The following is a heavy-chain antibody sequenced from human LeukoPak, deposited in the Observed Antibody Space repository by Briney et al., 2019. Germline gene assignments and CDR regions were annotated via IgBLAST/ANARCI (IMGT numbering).Heavy chain of an antibody. CDR3: ARSTMIVVVIKEFDY. CDR2: ISSSSSYI. J-gene: IGHJ4*02. Sequence: GGSLRLSCAASGFTFSSYGMNWVRQAPGKGLEWVSSISSSSSYIYYADSVKGRFTISRDNAKNSLYLQMNSLRAEDTAVYYCARSTMIVVVIKEFDYWGQGTLVTVSS. CDR1: GFTFSSYG. V-gene: IGHV3-21*01. D-gene: IGHD3-22*01.